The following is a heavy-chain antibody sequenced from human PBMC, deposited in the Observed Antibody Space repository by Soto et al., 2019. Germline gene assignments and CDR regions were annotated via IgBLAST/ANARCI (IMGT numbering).Heavy chain of an antibody. CDR1: GFTFSSYW. J-gene: IGHJ6*02. Sequence: EVQLVESGGGLVQPGGSLRLSCAASGFTFSSYWMSWVRQAPGKGLEWVANIKQDGSEKYYVDSVKGRFTISRDNAKNSLYLQMNSLRAEDTAVYYCARFYYDSSGYLPSPHYSYYGMDVWGQGTTVTVSS. CDR2: IKQDGSEK. CDR3: ARFYYDSSGYLPSPHYSYYGMDV. D-gene: IGHD3-22*01. V-gene: IGHV3-7*04.